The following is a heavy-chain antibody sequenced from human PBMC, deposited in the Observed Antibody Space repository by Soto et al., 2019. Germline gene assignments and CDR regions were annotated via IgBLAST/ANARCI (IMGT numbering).Heavy chain of an antibody. Sequence: GASVKVSCKASGYTFTSYGISWVRQAPGQGLEWMGWISAYNGNTNYAQKLQGRVTMTTDTSTSTAYMELRSLRSDDTAVYYCARWRNWGNYYYYGMDVWGQGTTVTVSS. V-gene: IGHV1-18*01. CDR2: ISAYNGNT. CDR1: GYTFTSYG. CDR3: ARWRNWGNYYYYGMDV. D-gene: IGHD7-27*01. J-gene: IGHJ6*02.